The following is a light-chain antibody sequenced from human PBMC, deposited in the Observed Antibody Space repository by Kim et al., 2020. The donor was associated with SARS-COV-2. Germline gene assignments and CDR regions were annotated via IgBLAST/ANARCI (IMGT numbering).Light chain of an antibody. V-gene: IGKV1-39*01. CDR1: QDISRY. Sequence: DIQMTQSPSYLSASVGDRVTITCRASQDISRYLNWYQQKPGKAAKLLIYTASSLQSGVPSRFTGSGSETDFTLTISSLQPEDFATYYYQQTYSASRTFGQGTKVDIK. J-gene: IGKJ1*01. CDR3: QQTYSASRT. CDR2: TAS.